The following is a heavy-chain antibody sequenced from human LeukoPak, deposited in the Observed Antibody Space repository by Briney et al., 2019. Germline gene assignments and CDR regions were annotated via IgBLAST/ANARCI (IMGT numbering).Heavy chain of an antibody. Sequence: PSETLSLTCAVYGGSFSGYHWTWIRQSPGKGLEWIGDINPSGSTYYNPSLRSRLTISVDTSKNQFSLKLRSVTAADTAVYYCARGRHDITMIVVVMTSVSYYLDVWGKGTTVTVS. CDR2: INPSGST. CDR1: GGSFSGYH. D-gene: IGHD3-22*01. V-gene: IGHV4-34*01. J-gene: IGHJ6*03. CDR3: ARGRHDITMIVVVMTSVSYYLDV.